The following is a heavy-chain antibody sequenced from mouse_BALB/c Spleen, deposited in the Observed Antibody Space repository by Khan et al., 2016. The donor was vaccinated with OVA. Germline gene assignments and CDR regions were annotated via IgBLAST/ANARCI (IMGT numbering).Heavy chain of an antibody. D-gene: IGHD2-4*01. V-gene: IGHV9-2-1*01. CDR3: AKITTPYDKMDD. Sequence: QIQLVQSGPELKKPGETVKISCKASGYTFTDHSMHWVMQAPGKGLKWMGWINTETGEPTYADDFKGRFAFSLETSASTAYLQINNLNNEDTTTYFCAKITTPYDKMDDWGQGTSVIVSS. CDR2: INTETGEP. J-gene: IGHJ4*01. CDR1: GYTFTDHS.